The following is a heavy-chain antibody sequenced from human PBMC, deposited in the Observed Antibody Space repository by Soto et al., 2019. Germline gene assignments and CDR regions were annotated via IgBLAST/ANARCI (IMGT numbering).Heavy chain of an antibody. CDR2: ISGSGTST. J-gene: IGHJ4*02. Sequence: EVQLLESGGGLVQPGGSLRLSCAASGFTFSSYAMSWVRQAPGKGPEWVSAISGSGTSTYYADCLKGRFTISRDNSKNMLYLQLNSLRAEDNAVYYSAKTELWLIAYFDYWGQGTLVTVSS. D-gene: IGHD6-19*01. V-gene: IGHV3-23*01. CDR3: AKTELWLIAYFDY. CDR1: GFTFSSYA.